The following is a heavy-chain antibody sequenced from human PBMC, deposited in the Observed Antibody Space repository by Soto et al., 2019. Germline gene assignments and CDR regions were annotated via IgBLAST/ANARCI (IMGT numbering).Heavy chain of an antibody. J-gene: IGHJ4*02. D-gene: IGHD3-3*01. Sequence: SETMSLTCAVYGGSFSGYYWSWIRQHQGKGLEWIGEINHSGSTNYNPSLKSRVTISVDTSKNQFSLKLSSVTAADTAVYYCARTVIFGVVIMRFDYWGQGTLVTVSS. CDR2: INHSGST. CDR1: GGSFSGYY. V-gene: IGHV4-34*01. CDR3: ARTVIFGVVIMRFDY.